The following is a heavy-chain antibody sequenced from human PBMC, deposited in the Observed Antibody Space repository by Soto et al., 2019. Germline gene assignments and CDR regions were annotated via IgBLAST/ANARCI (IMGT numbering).Heavy chain of an antibody. V-gene: IGHV1-69*02. CDR2: IIPILGIA. CDR1: GGTFSSYT. J-gene: IGHJ4*02. Sequence: QVQLVQSGAEVKKPGSSVKVSCKASGGTFSSYTISWVRQAPGQGLEWMGRIIPILGIANYAQKFQGRVTITADKSTSTAYMELSSLRSEDTAVYYCARDYYGSGSTFEYWGQGTLVTVSS. CDR3: ARDYYGSGSTFEY. D-gene: IGHD3-10*01.